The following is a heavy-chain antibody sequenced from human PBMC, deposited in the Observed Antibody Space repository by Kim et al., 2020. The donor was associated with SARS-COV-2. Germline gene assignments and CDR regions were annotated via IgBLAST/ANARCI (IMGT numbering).Heavy chain of an antibody. CDR3: AAGDPIGYSSDY. CDR1: GFTFTSSA. CDR2: IVVGSGNT. J-gene: IGHJ4*02. V-gene: IGHV1-58*01. D-gene: IGHD6-13*01. Sequence: SVKVSCKASGFTFTSSAVQWVRQARGQRLEWIGWIVVGSGNTNYAQKYQERVTITRDMSTSTAYMELSSLRSMDTAVYYCAAGDPIGYSSDYWGQGTLVTVSS.